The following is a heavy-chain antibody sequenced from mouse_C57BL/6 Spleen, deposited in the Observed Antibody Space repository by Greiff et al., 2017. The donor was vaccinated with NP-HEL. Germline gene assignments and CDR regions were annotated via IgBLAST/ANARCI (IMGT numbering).Heavy chain of an antibody. CDR1: GFNIKDDY. CDR2: IDPENGDT. CDR3: TTYGSSSYYAMDY. V-gene: IGHV14-4*01. D-gene: IGHD1-1*01. J-gene: IGHJ4*01. Sequence: VHVKQSGAELVRPGASVKLSCTASGFNIKDDYMHWVKQRPEQGLEWIGWIDPENGDTEYASKFQGKATITADTSSNTAYLQLSSLTSEDTAVYYCTTYGSSSYYAMDYWGQGTSVTVSS.